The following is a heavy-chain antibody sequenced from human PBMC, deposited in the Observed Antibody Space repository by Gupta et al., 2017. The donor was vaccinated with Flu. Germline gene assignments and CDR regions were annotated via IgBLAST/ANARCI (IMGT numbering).Heavy chain of an antibody. CDR2: ITGDGRTM. D-gene: IGHD3-16*01. Sequence: EVQVVESGGDFVQPGGSLRFSCAASGLPFSIFDKIWDRLAPGKGLEWVAYITGDGRTMYYADSGKGRFTISRDNAKNSLYLQMNSLRVEDTATYYCVGGGLSYFDYWGQGTLVTVSS. V-gene: IGHV3-48*03. J-gene: IGHJ4*02. CDR3: VGGGLSYFDY. CDR1: GLPFSIFD.